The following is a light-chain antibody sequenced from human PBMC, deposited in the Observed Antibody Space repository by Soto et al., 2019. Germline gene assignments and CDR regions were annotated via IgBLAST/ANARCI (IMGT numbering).Light chain of an antibody. CDR2: DVS. J-gene: IGLJ2*01. CDR3: SSYTSSSTLV. CDR1: SSDVGGYNY. V-gene: IGLV2-14*01. Sequence: QSVLTQPASVSGSPGQSITISCTGTSSDVGGYNYVSWYQQHPGKAPKLMIYDVSNRPSGVSNRFSGSKSGNTASLTISGLQAEDEADYYGSSYTSSSTLVFGGGTQLTVL.